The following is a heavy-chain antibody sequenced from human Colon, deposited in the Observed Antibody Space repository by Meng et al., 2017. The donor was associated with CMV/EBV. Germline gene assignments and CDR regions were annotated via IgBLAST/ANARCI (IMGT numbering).Heavy chain of an antibody. CDR1: GFSRATSGVG. V-gene: IGHV2-5*01. D-gene: IGHD4-17*01. J-gene: IGHJ4*02. CDR2: LYWNGDK. Sequence: LTCTFSGFSRATSGVGVGWIRQPPGKALEWLALLYWNGDKRYSPSLKSRLTIIKDTSKNQVVLIMTNMDPMDTGTYYCAHRRLGALEYWGQGTLVTVSS. CDR3: AHRRLGALEY.